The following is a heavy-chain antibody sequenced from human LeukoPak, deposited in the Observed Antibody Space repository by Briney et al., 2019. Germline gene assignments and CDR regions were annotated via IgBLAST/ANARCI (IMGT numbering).Heavy chain of an antibody. J-gene: IGHJ4*02. Sequence: GGSLRLSCAASGNYWMHWVRQAPGKGLVWVSHINSDGSWTSYADSVKGRFTISKDNAKSTVYLQMNNLRAEDTAVYYCVSFYEAYWGRGTLVTVSS. CDR1: GNYW. CDR3: VSFYEAY. V-gene: IGHV3-74*01. D-gene: IGHD2/OR15-2a*01. CDR2: INSDGSWT.